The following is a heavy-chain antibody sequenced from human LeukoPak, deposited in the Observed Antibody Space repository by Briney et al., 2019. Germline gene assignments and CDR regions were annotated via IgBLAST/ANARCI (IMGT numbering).Heavy chain of an antibody. V-gene: IGHV4-31*03. J-gene: IGHJ6*02. CDR2: IYYSGST. CDR1: GGSISSGGYS. D-gene: IGHD4-17*01. CDR3: ARDVSDYGDYRYYYYGMDV. Sequence: PSETLSLTCTVSGGSISSGGYSWSWIRQHPGKGLEWIGYIYYSGSTYYNPSLKSRVTISVDTSKNQFPLKLSSVTAADTAVYYCARDVSDYGDYRYYYYGMDVWGQGTTVTVSS.